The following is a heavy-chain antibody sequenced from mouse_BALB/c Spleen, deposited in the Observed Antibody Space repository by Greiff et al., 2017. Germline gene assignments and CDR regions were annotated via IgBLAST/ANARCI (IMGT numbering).Heavy chain of an antibody. V-gene: IGHV1-31*01. CDR2: INPYNGAT. D-gene: IGHD2-1*01. CDR1: GYSFTGYY. Sequence: EVQLQQSGPELVKPGASVKISCKASGYSFTGYYMHWVKQSHVKSLEWIGRINPYNGATSYNQNFKDKASLTVDKSSSTAYMELHSLTSEDSAVYYCARYGNYPYYFDYWGQGTTLTVSS. J-gene: IGHJ2*01. CDR3: ARYGNYPYYFDY.